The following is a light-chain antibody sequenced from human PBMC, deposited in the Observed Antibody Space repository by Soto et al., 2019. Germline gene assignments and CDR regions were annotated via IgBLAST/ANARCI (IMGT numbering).Light chain of an antibody. V-gene: IGLV2-8*01. CDR3: SSFGGGNKVL. CDR2: EVT. Sequence: QSALTQPPSASGSPGQSVTISCTGTSSDVGGYNFVSWYQQHPGKVPKPVIYEVTKRPSGVPDRFSGSKSGNTASLTVSGLLPDDEADYYCSSFGGGNKVLFGGGTKRTVL. CDR1: SSDVGGYNF. J-gene: IGLJ3*02.